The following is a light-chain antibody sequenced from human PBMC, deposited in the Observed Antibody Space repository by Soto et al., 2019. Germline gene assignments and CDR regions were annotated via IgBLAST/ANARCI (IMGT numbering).Light chain of an antibody. J-gene: IGLJ1*01. V-gene: IGLV2-14*03. CDR1: SSDIGSYNY. CDR3: SSYKSTSTPYV. CDR2: DVT. Sequence: QSVLAQPASVSGSPGQSITISCTGTSSDIGSYNYVSWYQQHPGKAPKLIIYDVTNRPAGISIRFSASKSGDTASLTISVLQADDEADYFCSSYKSTSTPYVFGTGTKVTV.